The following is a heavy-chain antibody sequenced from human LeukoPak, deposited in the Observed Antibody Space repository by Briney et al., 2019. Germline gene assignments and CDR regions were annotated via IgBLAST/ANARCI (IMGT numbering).Heavy chain of an antibody. V-gene: IGHV5-51*01. CDR1: GYSFTSYW. D-gene: IGHD5-18*01. CDR3: ARRPTAMVTREDY. J-gene: IGHJ4*02. Sequence: GESLKISCKGSGYSFTSYWIGWVRQMPGKGLEWMGIIYPDDSDTRYSPSFQGQVTISADKSISTAYLQWSSLKASDTAMYYCARRPTAMVTREDYWGQGTLVTVSS. CDR2: IYPDDSDT.